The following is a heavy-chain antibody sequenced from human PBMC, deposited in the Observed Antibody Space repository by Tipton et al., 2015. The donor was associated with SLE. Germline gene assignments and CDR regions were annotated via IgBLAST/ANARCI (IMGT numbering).Heavy chain of an antibody. CDR2: IIPIFGTA. V-gene: IGHV1-46*01. CDR3: AREESGGYWDY. Sequence: QSGPEVKKPGASVKVSCKTSGYTFTNYFIHWVRQAPGQGLEWMGGIIPIFGTANYAQKFQGRVTMTRDTSTSTVYMELSSLTSEDTAVYFCAREESGGYWDYWGQGILVTVSS. J-gene: IGHJ4*02. D-gene: IGHD2-15*01. CDR1: GYTFTNYF.